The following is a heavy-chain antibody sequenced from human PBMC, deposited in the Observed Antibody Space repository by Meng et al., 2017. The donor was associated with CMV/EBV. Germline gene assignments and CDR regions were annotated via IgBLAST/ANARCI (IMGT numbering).Heavy chain of an antibody. Sequence: GESLKISCAASGFTFSSYAMSWVRQAPGKGLEWVSAISGSGGSTYYADSVKGRFTISRDNSKNTLYLQMNSLRAEDTAVYYCARGGYCSSTSCPQYDYWGQGTLVTVSS. V-gene: IGHV3-23*01. D-gene: IGHD2-2*01. CDR1: GFTFSSYA. CDR2: ISGSGGST. CDR3: ARGGYCSSTSCPQYDY. J-gene: IGHJ4*02.